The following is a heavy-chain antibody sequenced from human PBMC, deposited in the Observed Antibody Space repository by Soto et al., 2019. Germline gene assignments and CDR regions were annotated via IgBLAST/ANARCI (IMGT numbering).Heavy chain of an antibody. CDR3: AREPEGIAAALDY. CDR2: ISSSGSFI. V-gene: IGHV3-21*01. Sequence: EVQLVASGGGLVRPGGSLRLSCAASGFTFRTYGMNWVRRAPGGGLEWVASISSSGSFIYYADSVKGRFTISRDDAEKSLYLQMNSLRAEDTALYYCAREPEGIAAALDYWGRGTLVTVSS. D-gene: IGHD6-13*01. CDR1: GFTFRTYG. J-gene: IGHJ4*02.